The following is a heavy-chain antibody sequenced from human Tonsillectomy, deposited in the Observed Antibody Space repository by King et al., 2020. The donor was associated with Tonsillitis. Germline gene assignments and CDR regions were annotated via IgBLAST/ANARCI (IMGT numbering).Heavy chain of an antibody. CDR3: AKGRTDQCSSTSGYLHFDY. CDR1: GFTFSSYA. CDR2: ISGSGGST. V-gene: IGHV3-23*04. J-gene: IGHJ4*02. D-gene: IGHD2-2*01. Sequence: VQLVESGGGLVQPGGSLRLSCAASGFTFSSYAMSWVRQAPGKGLEWVSAISGSGGSTYYADSVKGRFTISRDNSKNKLLLQMNSLRAEDTAVYYCAKGRTDQCSSTSGYLHFDYWGQGTLVTVSS.